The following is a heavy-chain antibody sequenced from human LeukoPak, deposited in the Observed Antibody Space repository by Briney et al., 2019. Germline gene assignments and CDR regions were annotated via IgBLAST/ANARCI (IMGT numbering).Heavy chain of an antibody. J-gene: IGHJ5*02. Sequence: SETLSLTCAVYGGSFSGYYWSWIRQPPGKGLEWIGEINHSGSTNYNPSLKSRVTISVDTSKNQFSLKLSSVTAADTAVYYCARDVQGAYCSSTSCYSWFDPWGQGTLVTVSS. CDR2: INHSGST. CDR1: GGSFSGYY. CDR3: ARDVQGAYCSSTSCYSWFDP. V-gene: IGHV4-34*01. D-gene: IGHD2-2*01.